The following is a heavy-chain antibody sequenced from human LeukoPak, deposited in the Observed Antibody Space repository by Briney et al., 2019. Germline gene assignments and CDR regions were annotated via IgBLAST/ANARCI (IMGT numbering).Heavy chain of an antibody. D-gene: IGHD4-17*01. CDR1: GFTLSSNY. CDR3: ASKLTTGY. Sequence: GGSLRLSCVVSGFTLSSNYMGWVRRAPGKGLEWVSVIYSGGTTNYADSVKGRFTVYRDNSKNTLYLQMNSLRAEDTAVYYCASKLTTGYWGQGTLVTVSS. V-gene: IGHV3-66*01. J-gene: IGHJ4*02. CDR2: IYSGGTT.